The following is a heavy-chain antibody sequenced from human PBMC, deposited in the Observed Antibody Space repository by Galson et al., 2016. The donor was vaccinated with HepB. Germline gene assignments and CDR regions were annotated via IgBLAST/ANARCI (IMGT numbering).Heavy chain of an antibody. D-gene: IGHD3/OR15-3a*01. Sequence: SETLSLTCNVSGYSISAGYYWGWIRQPPGKGLEWIGSIYQGGPTYYNPSLKDRVTISVDTSKNQISLNLRSVAAADTAVYYCARAVHGLLDNWFDPWGQGTRVVVSS. V-gene: IGHV4-38-2*02. CDR2: IYQGGPT. J-gene: IGHJ5*02. CDR3: ARAVHGLLDNWFDP. CDR1: GYSISAGYY.